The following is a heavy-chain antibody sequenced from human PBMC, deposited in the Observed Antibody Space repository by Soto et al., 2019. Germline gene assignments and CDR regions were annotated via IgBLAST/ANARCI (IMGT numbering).Heavy chain of an antibody. J-gene: IGHJ4*02. D-gene: IGHD3-10*01. V-gene: IGHV1-46*01. CDR1: GYTFTSYY. CDR2: INPSGGST. CDR3: ARDRFYNPILLPSGFAY. Sequence: QVQLVQSGAEVKKPGASVKLSCKASGYTFTSYYMHWVRQAPGQGLEWMGVINPSGGSTNYAQKFQGRVTLTRDTSTSTVYMELSSLRSEDTAVYFCARDRFYNPILLPSGFAYWGQGTLVTVSS.